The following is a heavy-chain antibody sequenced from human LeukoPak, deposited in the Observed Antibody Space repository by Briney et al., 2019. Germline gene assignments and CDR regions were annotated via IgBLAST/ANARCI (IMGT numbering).Heavy chain of an antibody. Sequence: GGSLRLSCAASGFTFSSFWMSWVRQAPGKGLEWVANINQDGSGKYFVDSVKGRFTISRDNAKNSLYLQMNSLRAEDTAVYYCARDESSSWYPFDYWGQGTLVTVSS. J-gene: IGHJ4*02. CDR1: GFTFSSFW. D-gene: IGHD6-13*01. CDR2: INQDGSGK. CDR3: ARDESSSWYPFDY. V-gene: IGHV3-7*01.